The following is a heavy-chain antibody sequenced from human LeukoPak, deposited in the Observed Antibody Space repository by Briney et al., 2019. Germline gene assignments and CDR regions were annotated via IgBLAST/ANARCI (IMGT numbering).Heavy chain of an antibody. J-gene: IGHJ4*02. V-gene: IGHV3-48*03. D-gene: IGHD5-18*01. CDR3: ARDEYNYGYVSYFDY. CDR2: ISSSGSAI. Sequence: PGGSLRLSCAASGFTFSSYEMNWVRRAPGKGLEWVSYISSSGSAIYYADSVKGRFTISRDNAKNSLYLQMNSLRAEDTAVYYCARDEYNYGYVSYFDYWGQGTLVTVSS. CDR1: GFTFSSYE.